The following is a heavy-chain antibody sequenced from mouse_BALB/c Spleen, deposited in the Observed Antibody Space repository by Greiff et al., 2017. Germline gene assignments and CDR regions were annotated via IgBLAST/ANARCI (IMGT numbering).Heavy chain of an antibody. D-gene: IGHD1-1*01. CDR3: ARPHTSGGFAY. CDR1: GYSITSDYA. Sequence: EVQLVESGPGLVKPSQSLSLTCTVTGYSITSDYAWNWIRQFPGNKLEWMGYISYSGSTSYNPSLKSRISITRYTSKNQFFLQLNSMTTEDTATYYCARPHTSGGFAYWGQGTLVTVSA. J-gene: IGHJ3*01. CDR2: ISYSGST. V-gene: IGHV3-2*02.